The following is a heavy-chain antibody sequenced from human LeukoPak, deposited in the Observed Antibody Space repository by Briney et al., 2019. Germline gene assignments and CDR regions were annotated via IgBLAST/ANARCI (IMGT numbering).Heavy chain of an antibody. D-gene: IGHD6-13*01. CDR2: ISRSSSTI. CDR1: GFTFSSYN. V-gene: IGHV3-48*01. CDR3: ARDDRSSWYYFDY. Sequence: PGGSLRLSCAASGFTFSSYNMNWVRQAPGKGLEWVSYISRSSSTIYYADSVKGRFTISRDNAKNSLYLQMNSLRAEDTAMYYCARDDRSSWYYFDYWGQGTLVTVSS. J-gene: IGHJ4*02.